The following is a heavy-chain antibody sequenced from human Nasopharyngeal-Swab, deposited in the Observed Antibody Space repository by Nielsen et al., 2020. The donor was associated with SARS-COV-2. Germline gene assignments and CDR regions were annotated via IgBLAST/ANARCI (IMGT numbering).Heavy chain of an antibody. CDR1: GYPLSTYF. J-gene: IGHJ4*02. V-gene: IGHV1-46*01. Sequence: ASVKVSCKVSGYPLSTYFIHWVRQAPGQGLEWMGIINPSTGATLYAQRSQGRVTMITDTSTSTIYMDLSGLRVEDTAVYYCATSQASNLDYWGQGTLVTVSS. CDR3: ATSQASNLDY. CDR2: INPSTGAT. D-gene: IGHD2-8*01.